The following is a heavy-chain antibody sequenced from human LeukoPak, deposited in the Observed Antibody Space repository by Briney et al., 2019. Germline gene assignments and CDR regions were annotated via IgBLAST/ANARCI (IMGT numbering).Heavy chain of an antibody. J-gene: IGHJ4*02. CDR3: AKGGKWDVTPFDY. D-gene: IGHD1-26*01. CDR1: GFTFSNYA. Sequence: GGSLRLSCAASGFTFSNYAMSWVRQAPGKGLEWVSTLSGTGGSTYYADSVKGRFTISRDNSKNTLYLQVSSLRAEDTAVYYCAKGGKWDVTPFDYWGQGTLVTVSS. CDR2: LSGTGGST. V-gene: IGHV3-23*01.